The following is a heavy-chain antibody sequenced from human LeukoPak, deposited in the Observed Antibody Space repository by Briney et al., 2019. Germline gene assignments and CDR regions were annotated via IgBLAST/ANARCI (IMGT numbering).Heavy chain of an antibody. D-gene: IGHD1-26*01. J-gene: IGHJ4*02. V-gene: IGHV1-2*04. CDR2: INPNSGGT. Sequence: ASVKVSCKASGYTFTGYYMHWVRQAPGQGLEWMGWINPNSGGTNYAQKFQGWVTMTRGTSISTAYMELSRLRSDDTAVYYCARGMPLSGSYYEDYFDYWGQGTLVTVSS. CDR1: GYTFTGYY. CDR3: ARGMPLSGSYYEDYFDY.